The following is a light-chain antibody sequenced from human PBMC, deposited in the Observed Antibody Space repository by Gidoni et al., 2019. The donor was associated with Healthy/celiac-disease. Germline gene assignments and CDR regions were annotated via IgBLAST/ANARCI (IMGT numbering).Light chain of an antibody. CDR3: YSTDSSGNHRV. V-gene: IGLV3-10*01. Sequence: YELTKPPSVSVSPGQTARITCSGDALSKKYAYWYQQKSGQAPVLVIYEDSKRPSGIPERFSGSSSGTMATLTISGAQVEDEADYYCYSTDSSGNHRVFGGGTKLTVL. J-gene: IGLJ3*02. CDR1: ALSKKY. CDR2: EDS.